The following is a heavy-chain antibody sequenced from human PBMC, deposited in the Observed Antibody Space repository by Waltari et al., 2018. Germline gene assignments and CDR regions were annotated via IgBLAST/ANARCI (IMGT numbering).Heavy chain of an antibody. CDR2: IYHSGST. J-gene: IGHJ6*02. Sequence: QVQLQESGPGLVKPSETLSLTCAVSGYSISSGYYWGWIGQPPGKGLEWIGSIYHSGSTYYNPSLNSRVTISVDTSKNQFSLKLSSVTAADTAVYYCASSIAVAGTLYYYYYYGMDVWGQGTTVTVSS. CDR1: GYSISSGYY. D-gene: IGHD6-19*01. V-gene: IGHV4-38-2*01. CDR3: ASSIAVAGTLYYYYYYGMDV.